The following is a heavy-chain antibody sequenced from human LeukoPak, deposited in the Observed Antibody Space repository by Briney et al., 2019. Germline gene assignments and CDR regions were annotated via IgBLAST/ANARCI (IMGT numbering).Heavy chain of an antibody. CDR3: ARALYGLGTRRAFDI. CDR1: GGSISSYY. V-gene: IGHV4-59*01. CDR2: IYYSGST. J-gene: IGHJ3*02. Sequence: SSETLSLTCTVSGGSISSYYWSWIRQPPGKGLEWIGHIYYSGSTNYNPSLKSRVTISVDTSKNQFSLKLSSVTAADTAVYYCARALYGLGTRRAFDIWGQGTMVTVSS. D-gene: IGHD3-10*01.